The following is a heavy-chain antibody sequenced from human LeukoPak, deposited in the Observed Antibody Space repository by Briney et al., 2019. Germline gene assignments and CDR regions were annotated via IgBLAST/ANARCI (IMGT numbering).Heavy chain of an antibody. V-gene: IGHV4-34*01. D-gene: IGHD3-16*02. J-gene: IGHJ2*01. CDR3: ARVLSDYVWGSYRWDSYWYFDL. CDR2: INHSGST. CDR1: GGSFSGYY. Sequence: SETLSLTCAVYGGSFSGYYWSWIRQPPGKGLEWIGEINHSGSTNYNPSLKSRVTISVDTSKNQFSLKLSSVTAADTAVYYCARVLSDYVWGSYRWDSYWYFDLWGRGTLVTVSS.